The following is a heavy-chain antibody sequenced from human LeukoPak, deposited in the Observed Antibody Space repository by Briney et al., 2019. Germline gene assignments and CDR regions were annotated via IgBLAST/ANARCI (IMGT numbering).Heavy chain of an antibody. CDR3: ARDRSGTYYTFDV. D-gene: IGHD1-26*01. V-gene: IGHV4-59*13. J-gene: IGHJ3*01. Sequence: SETLSLTRSISGGSIGSSFWNWIRLSPEKGLEWIGYISYSGRTNYSPSLKSRVTISIDTSKNQLSLTLSSVTAADTALYYCARDRSGTYYTFDVWGQGTMVSVSA. CDR2: ISYSGRT. CDR1: GGSIGSSF.